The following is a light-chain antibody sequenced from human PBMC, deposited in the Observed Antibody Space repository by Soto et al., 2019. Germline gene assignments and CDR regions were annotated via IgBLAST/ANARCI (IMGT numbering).Light chain of an antibody. CDR2: EVI. Sequence: QSVLSQPPSASGSPGQSVTISCTGSSSDVGGYNFVSWYQHLPGKAPKLMIYEVIQRPSGVPDRFSGSKSGNTDSLTVSGLQAEDEADYYCSSYAGSDNFVLFGGGTKVTVL. V-gene: IGLV2-8*01. CDR3: SSYAGSDNFVL. CDR1: SSDVGGYNF. J-gene: IGLJ2*01.